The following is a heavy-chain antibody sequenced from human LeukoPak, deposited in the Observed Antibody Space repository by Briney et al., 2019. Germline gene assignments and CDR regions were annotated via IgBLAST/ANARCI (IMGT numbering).Heavy chain of an antibody. CDR3: ARALIGYYFDY. D-gene: IGHD2-8*01. CDR2: ISSSDSTI. Sequence: GGSLRLSCAASGFTFSSYGMHWVRQAPGKGLEWVSYISSSDSTIYYADSVKGRFTISRDNAKNSLHLQMNSLRAEDTAVYYCARALIGYYFDYWGQGTLVTVSS. J-gene: IGHJ4*02. CDR1: GFTFSSYG. V-gene: IGHV3-48*04.